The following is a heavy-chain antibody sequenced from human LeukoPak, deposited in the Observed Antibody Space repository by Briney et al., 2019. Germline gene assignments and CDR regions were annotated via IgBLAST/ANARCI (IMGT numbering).Heavy chain of an antibody. CDR3: AELGITMIGGV. CDR1: GFTFNDYY. V-gene: IGHV3-11*04. Sequence: GGSLRLSCAASGFTFNDYYMSWIRQAPGTGLEWVSYISTTGSSIYYADSVKGRFTISRDNAKNSLYLQMNSLRAEDAAVYYCAELGITMIGGVWGKGTTVTISS. J-gene: IGHJ6*04. D-gene: IGHD3-10*02. CDR2: ISTTGSSI.